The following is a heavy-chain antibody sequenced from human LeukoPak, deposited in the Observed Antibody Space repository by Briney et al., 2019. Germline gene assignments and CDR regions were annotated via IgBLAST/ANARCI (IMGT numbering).Heavy chain of an antibody. J-gene: IGHJ4*02. CDR2: ISSSSSYI. V-gene: IGHV3-21*01. D-gene: IGHD3-22*01. CDR3: ARSTRGSGYPNDY. Sequence: QTGGSLRLSCEASGFTFSGHGMHWVRQAPGKGLEWVSSISSSSSYIYYADSVKGRFTISRDNAKNSLYLQMNSLRAEDTAVYYCARSTRGSGYPNDYWGQGTLVTVSS. CDR1: GFTFSGHG.